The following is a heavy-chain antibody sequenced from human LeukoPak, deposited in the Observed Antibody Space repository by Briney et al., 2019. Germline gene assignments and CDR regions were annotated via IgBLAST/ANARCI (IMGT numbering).Heavy chain of an antibody. Sequence: AASVKVSCKASGYTFTSYDINWVRQATGQGLEWMGWMNPNSGNTGYAQKFQGRVTVTRNTSISTAYMELSSLRSEDTAVYYCARESIAAEIWDYWGQGTLVTVSS. D-gene: IGHD6-13*01. CDR3: ARESIAAEIWDY. J-gene: IGHJ4*02. V-gene: IGHV1-8*01. CDR2: MNPNSGNT. CDR1: GYTFTSYD.